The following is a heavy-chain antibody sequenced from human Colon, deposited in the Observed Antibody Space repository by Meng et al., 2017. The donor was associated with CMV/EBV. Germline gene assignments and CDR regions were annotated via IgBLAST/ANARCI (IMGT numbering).Heavy chain of an antibody. CDR2: IYSGGSST. J-gene: IGHJ6*02. CDR3: AKAKVPAALRYYGMDV. CDR1: GFTFSSYA. D-gene: IGHD2-2*01. V-gene: IGHV3-23*03. Sequence: GESLKISCAASGFTFSSYAMSWVRQAPGKGLEWVSVIYSGGSSTYYADSVKGRFTISRDNSKNTLYLQMSSLRAEDTAVYYCAKAKVPAALRYYGMDVWGQGTTVTVSS.